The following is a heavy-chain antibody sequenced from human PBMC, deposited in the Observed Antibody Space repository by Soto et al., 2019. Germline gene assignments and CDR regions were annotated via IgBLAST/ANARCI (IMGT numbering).Heavy chain of an antibody. J-gene: IGHJ3*02. D-gene: IGHD3-22*01. Sequence: PGGSLRLSCAASGFTFSSYAMSWVRQAPGKGLEWVSAISGSGGSTYYAGSVKGRFTISRDNSKNTLYLQMNSLRAEDTAVYYCAKDSGITMIVVVITGAFDIWGQGTMVTVSS. V-gene: IGHV3-23*01. CDR1: GFTFSSYA. CDR3: AKDSGITMIVVVITGAFDI. CDR2: ISGSGGST.